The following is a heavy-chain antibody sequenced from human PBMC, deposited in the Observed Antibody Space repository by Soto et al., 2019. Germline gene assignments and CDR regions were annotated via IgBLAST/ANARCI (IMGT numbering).Heavy chain of an antibody. V-gene: IGHV3-30-3*01. CDR2: ISHDGTRK. CDR3: ARDWVRIASQYFQD. CDR1: GLTFSTYP. D-gene: IGHD2-21*01. Sequence: QVQLVESGGGVVQPGKSLRLSCVASGLTFSTYPMHWVRQAPGKGLEWVSFISHDGTRKSYTQSVKGRFTISRDNSKNTLYLQMNSLKPEDTAVYYCARDWVRIASQYFQDWGQGTLVTVSS. J-gene: IGHJ1*01.